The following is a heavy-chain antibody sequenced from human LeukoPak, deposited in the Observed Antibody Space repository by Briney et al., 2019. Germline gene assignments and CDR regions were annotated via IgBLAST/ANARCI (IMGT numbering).Heavy chain of an antibody. Sequence: ASVKVSCKASGYTFKNYDINWVRQATGQGLEWMGWMNPNSGNTGFAQKFQDRVSMTRDTSINTAYMELTSLRSGDTAVYYCARATPGGLHGYSFDYWGQGTVVTIYS. CDR3: ARATPGGLHGYSFDY. CDR1: GYTFKNYD. D-gene: IGHD5-24*01. V-gene: IGHV1-8*02. J-gene: IGHJ4*02. CDR2: MNPNSGNT.